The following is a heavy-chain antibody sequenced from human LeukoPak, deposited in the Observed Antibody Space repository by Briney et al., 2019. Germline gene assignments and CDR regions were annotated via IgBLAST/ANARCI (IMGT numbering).Heavy chain of an antibody. CDR3: ARASRGYSYGYNY. Sequence: GGSLRLSXAASGFTFSSYEMNWVRQAPGKGLEWVSYISSSGSTIYYADSVKGRFTISRDNAKNSLYLQMNSLRAEDTAVYYCARASRGYSYGYNYWGQGTLVTVSS. J-gene: IGHJ4*02. D-gene: IGHD5-18*01. V-gene: IGHV3-48*03. CDR2: ISSSGSTI. CDR1: GFTFSSYE.